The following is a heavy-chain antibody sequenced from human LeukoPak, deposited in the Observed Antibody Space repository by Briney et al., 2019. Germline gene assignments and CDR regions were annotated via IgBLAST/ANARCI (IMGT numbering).Heavy chain of an antibody. CDR3: ARDYADCVVYFFFDY. J-gene: IGHJ4*02. CDR2: ISGGGETT. CDR1: GFTFNNYA. V-gene: IGHV3-23*01. D-gene: IGHD4-17*01. Sequence: GGSLRLSCAASGFTFNNYAMNWVRQAPGKGLEWVSSISGGGETTYYADSAKGRFTISRDNSQNTLYLQMNSLRAEDTAVYYCARDYADCVVYFFFDYWGQGTLVTVSS.